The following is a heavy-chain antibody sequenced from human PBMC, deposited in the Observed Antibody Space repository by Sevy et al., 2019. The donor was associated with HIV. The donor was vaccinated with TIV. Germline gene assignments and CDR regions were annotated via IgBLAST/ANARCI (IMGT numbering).Heavy chain of an antibody. Sequence: GGSLRLSCAASGITFNNAWMNWVRQAPGKGLEWVGRIKSKTDGGTTDYNAPVKGRFIISRDESKNTLYLQMNSLKTADTAVYYCATEGLYCIVGICYSEGFDFWGQGTLVTVSS. CDR1: GITFNNAW. D-gene: IGHD2-15*01. CDR3: ATEGLYCIVGICYSEGFDF. V-gene: IGHV3-15*01. CDR2: IKSKTDGGTT. J-gene: IGHJ4*02.